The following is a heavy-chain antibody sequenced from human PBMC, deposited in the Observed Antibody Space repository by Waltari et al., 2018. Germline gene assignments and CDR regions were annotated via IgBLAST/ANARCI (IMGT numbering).Heavy chain of an antibody. CDR2: MNPNSGNT. V-gene: IGHV1-8*01. CDR1: GYTFTSYD. CDR3: ARCSGGSCYCDY. J-gene: IGHJ4*02. Sequence: QVQLVQSGAEVKKPGASVKVSCKASGYTFTSYDLNWVRQATGQGLEWMGWMNPNSGNTGYAQKFQCRVTMTMNTSISTAYMELSSLRSEDTAVYYCARCSGGSCYCDYWGQGTLVTVSS. D-gene: IGHD2-15*01.